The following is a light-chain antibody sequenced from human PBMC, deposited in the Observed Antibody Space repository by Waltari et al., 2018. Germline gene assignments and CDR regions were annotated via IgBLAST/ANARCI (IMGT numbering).Light chain of an antibody. CDR2: DVS. CDR1: SSDVGGYNN. J-gene: IGLJ2*01. V-gene: IGLV2-14*01. Sequence: QSALTQPASVSGSPGQSITIPCTGTSSDVGGYNNVSWYQQHPGKAPKLMIYDVSNRPSGVSNRFSDSKSGNTASLTISGLQAEDEADYYCSSYTSSSTPVVFGGGTKLTVL. CDR3: SSYTSSSTPVV.